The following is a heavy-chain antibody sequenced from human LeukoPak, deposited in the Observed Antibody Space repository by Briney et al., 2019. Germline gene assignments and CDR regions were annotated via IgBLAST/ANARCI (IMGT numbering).Heavy chain of an antibody. CDR2: IKQDGSEK. J-gene: IGHJ4*02. CDR1: GFTFSSYW. Sequence: QAGGSLRLSCAASGFTFSSYWMSWVRQAPGKGLEWVANIKQDGSEKYYVDSVKGRFTISRDNAKNSLYLQMNSLRAEDTAVYYCARDRDYDSSGYLIPFGDYWGQGTLVTVSS. CDR3: ARDRDYDSSGYLIPFGDY. D-gene: IGHD3-22*01. V-gene: IGHV3-7*01.